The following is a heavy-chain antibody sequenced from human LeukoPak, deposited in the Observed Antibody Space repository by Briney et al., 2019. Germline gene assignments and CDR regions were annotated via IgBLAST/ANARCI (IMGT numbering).Heavy chain of an antibody. V-gene: IGHV1-69*01. Sequence: SVKVSCKASGGTFSRFTISWVRQAPGQGFEWMGGVTPMFGTANFAQRFQGRVSITADESTSTAFMELSSLRFEDTAVYYCARDVVSSSWYGYWGQGTLVTVSS. D-gene: IGHD6-13*01. J-gene: IGHJ4*02. CDR1: GGTFSRFT. CDR2: VTPMFGTA. CDR3: ARDVVSSSWYGY.